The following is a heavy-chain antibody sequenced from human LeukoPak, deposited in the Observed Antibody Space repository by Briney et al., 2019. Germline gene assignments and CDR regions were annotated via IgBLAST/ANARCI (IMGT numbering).Heavy chain of an antibody. V-gene: IGHV3-23*01. CDR3: AKAPTWTFDY. CDR1: GFTFDDYA. J-gene: IGHJ4*02. CDR2: ISGSGGST. Sequence: PGGSLRLSCAASGFTFDDYAMHWVRRAPGKGLEWVSAISGSGGSTYYADSVKGRFTISRDNSKNTLYLQMNSLRAEDTAVYYCAKAPTWTFDYWGQGTLVTVSS. D-gene: IGHD1-1*01.